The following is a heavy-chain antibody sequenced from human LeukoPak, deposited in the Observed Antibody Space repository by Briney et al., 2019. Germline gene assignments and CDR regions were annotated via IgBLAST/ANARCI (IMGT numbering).Heavy chain of an antibody. CDR2: INPSAGST. D-gene: IGHD1-26*01. Sequence: ASVKVSCKASGYTFTSYYMHWVRQAPGQGLEWMGMINPSAGSTTYAQKFQGIVTMTRDTSTSTVYMELSSLRSEDTAVYYCAKDLVGSGSYLGYWGQGTLVTVSS. J-gene: IGHJ4*02. V-gene: IGHV1-46*01. CDR1: GYTFTSYY. CDR3: AKDLVGSGSYLGY.